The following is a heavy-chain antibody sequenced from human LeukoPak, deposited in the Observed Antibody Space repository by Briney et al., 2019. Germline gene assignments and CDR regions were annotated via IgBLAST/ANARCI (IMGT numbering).Heavy chain of an antibody. Sequence: GGSLRLSCAASGFSFSGYGIHWVRQAPGKGLEWVAFISYHADNKYYADSVKARFTISRDNSKSTTYLQMNSLRAEDTAVYYCAKDWRWELPIYGFNVWGQGTMVTVSS. CDR1: GFSFSGYG. CDR2: ISYHADNK. J-gene: IGHJ3*01. V-gene: IGHV3-30*18. CDR3: AKDWRWELPIYGFNV. D-gene: IGHD1-26*01.